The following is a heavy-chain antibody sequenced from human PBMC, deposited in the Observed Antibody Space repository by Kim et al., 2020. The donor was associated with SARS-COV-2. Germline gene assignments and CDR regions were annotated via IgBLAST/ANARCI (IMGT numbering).Heavy chain of an antibody. V-gene: IGHV4-59*09. D-gene: IGHD2-2*01. J-gene: IGHJ5*02. CDR3: ARGYCSSTSCYLFDP. Sequence: NPSLQSRVTISVDTSKNQFSLKLGSVTAADTAVYYCARGYCSSTSCYLFDPWGQGTLVTVSS.